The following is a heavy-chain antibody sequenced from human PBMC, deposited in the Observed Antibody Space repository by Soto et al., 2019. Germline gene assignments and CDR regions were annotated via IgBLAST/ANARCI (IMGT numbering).Heavy chain of an antibody. J-gene: IGHJ5*02. CDR1: GFSLSTYGVG. CDR3: THRRPGVVRARDWFDP. D-gene: IGHD3-10*01. Sequence: QITLKESGPTLVKPTQTLTLTCTFSGFSLSTYGVGVGWIRQPPGKALEWLALIYWDDDKRYSPSLKSRLTITXDTXKXPVVLAMTNMDPVDTATYYCTHRRPGVVRARDWFDPWGQGTLVTVSS. CDR2: IYWDDDK. V-gene: IGHV2-5*02.